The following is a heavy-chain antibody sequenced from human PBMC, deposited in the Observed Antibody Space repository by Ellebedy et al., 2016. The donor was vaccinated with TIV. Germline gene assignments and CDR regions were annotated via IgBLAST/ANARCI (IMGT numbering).Heavy chain of an antibody. Sequence: AASVKVSCKASGDTFSTYAITWVRQAPGQGLEWMGGIIPIFGTTNYAQKFQGRVTITADRSTNTAYLELSGLRSEDTAVYYCAGDRAPDGRNWFFDLWGRGTLVTVSS. D-gene: IGHD5-24*01. V-gene: IGHV1-69*06. CDR3: AGDRAPDGRNWFFDL. CDR1: GDTFSTYA. J-gene: IGHJ2*01. CDR2: IIPIFGTT.